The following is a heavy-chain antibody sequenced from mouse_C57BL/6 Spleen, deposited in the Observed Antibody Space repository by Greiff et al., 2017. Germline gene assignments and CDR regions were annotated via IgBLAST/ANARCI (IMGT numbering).Heavy chain of an antibody. CDR3: ARANPYFDY. CDR2: IYPGDGDT. J-gene: IGHJ2*01. CDR1: GYAFSSSW. Sequence: QVQLQQSGPELVKPGASVKISCKASGYAFSSSWMNWVKQRPGQGLEWIGRIYPGDGDTNYNGKFKGKATLTADKSSSTAYMQLSSLTSEDSAVYFCARANPYFDYWGQGTTLTVSS. V-gene: IGHV1-82*01.